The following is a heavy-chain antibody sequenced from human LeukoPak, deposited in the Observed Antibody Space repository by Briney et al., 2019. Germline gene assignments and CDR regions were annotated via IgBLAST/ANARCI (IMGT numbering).Heavy chain of an antibody. CDR1: GFTFSSYG. J-gene: IGHJ4*02. V-gene: IGHV3-30*18. CDR2: ISYDGSNK. Sequence: PGWSLRLSCAASGFTFSSYGMHWVRQAPGKGLEWVAVISYDGSNKYYADSVKGRFTISRDNSKNTLYLQMNSLRAEDTAVYYCAKGPDFDYWGQGTLVTVSS. CDR3: AKGPDFDY.